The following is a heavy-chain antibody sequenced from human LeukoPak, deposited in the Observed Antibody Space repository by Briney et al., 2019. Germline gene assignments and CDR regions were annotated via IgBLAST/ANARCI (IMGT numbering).Heavy chain of an antibody. CDR1: GYSISSGYY. CDR3: ARKNSGYDYYFDY. J-gene: IGHJ4*02. Sequence: SETLSLTCAVSGYSISSGYYWGWIRQPPGKGLERIGSIYHSGSTYYNPSLKSRVTISVDTSKNQFSLKLSSVTAADTAVYYCARKNSGYDYYFDYWGQGTLVTVSS. D-gene: IGHD5-12*01. CDR2: IYHSGST. V-gene: IGHV4-38-2*01.